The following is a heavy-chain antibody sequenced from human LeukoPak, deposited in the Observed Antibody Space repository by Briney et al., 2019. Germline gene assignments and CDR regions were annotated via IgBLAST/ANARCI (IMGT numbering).Heavy chain of an antibody. J-gene: IGHJ6*02. CDR3: ARDTRGSGWYRYGMDV. CDR1: GFTFSSYA. V-gene: IGHV3-30-3*01. CDR2: ISYDGSNK. Sequence: GGSLRLSCAASGFTFSSYAMHWVRQAPGKGLEWVAVISYDGSNKYYADSVKGRFTISRDNSKNTLYLQMNSLRAEDTAVYYCARDTRGSGWYRYGMDVWGQGTTVTVSS. D-gene: IGHD6-19*01.